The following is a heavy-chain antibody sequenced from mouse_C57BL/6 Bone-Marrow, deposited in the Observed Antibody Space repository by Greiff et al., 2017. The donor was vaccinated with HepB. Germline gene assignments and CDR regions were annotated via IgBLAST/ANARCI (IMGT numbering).Heavy chain of an antibody. CDR2: ISYDGSN. D-gene: IGHD1-1*01. J-gene: IGHJ2*01. V-gene: IGHV3-6*01. CDR3: ARRGTTGGDY. CDR1: GYSITSGYY. Sequence: DVKLQESGPGLVKPSQSLSLTCSVTGYSITSGYYWNWIRQFPGNKLEWMGYISYDGSNNYNPSLKNRISITRDTSKNQFFLKLNSVTTEDTATYYCARRGTTGGDYWGQGTTLTVSS.